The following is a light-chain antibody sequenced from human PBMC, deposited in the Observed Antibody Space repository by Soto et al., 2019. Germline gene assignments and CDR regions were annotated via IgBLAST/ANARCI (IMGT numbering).Light chain of an antibody. CDR2: DGS. CDR3: QQYNNYSPSWT. V-gene: IGKV1-5*01. Sequence: DIQMTQSPSSLSASVGDRVTITCRASQSISSYLKWYQQKPGKAPKLLIYDGSSLESGVPSRFSCSGSGTEFTLTISSLQPDDFATYYCQQYNNYSPSWTFGQGTKVDIK. J-gene: IGKJ1*01. CDR1: QSISSY.